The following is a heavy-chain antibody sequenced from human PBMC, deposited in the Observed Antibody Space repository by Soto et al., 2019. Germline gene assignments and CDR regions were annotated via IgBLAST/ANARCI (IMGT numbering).Heavy chain of an antibody. Sequence: SETLSLTCTVSGDSISSYYWSWIRQPPGKGLEWIGYIYYSRSTNYNPSIKSRVTISVDTSKIQFSLKLSFVTAADTAVYYCARMIEVWGYCSSTSCHSRSSYYYYYMDVWGKGTTVT. CDR3: ARMIEVWGYCSSTSCHSRSSYYYYYMDV. D-gene: IGHD2-2*01. CDR2: IYYSRST. V-gene: IGHV4-59*08. J-gene: IGHJ6*03. CDR1: GDSISSYY.